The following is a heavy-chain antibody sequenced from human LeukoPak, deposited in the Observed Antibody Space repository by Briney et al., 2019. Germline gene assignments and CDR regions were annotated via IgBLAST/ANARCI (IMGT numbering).Heavy chain of an antibody. CDR2: ISSSSSYI. Sequence: GGSLRLSCAASGFTFSSYSMNWVRQAPGKGLEWVSSISSSSSYIYYADSVKGRFTISRDNAKNSLYLQMNSLRAEDTAVYYCAKAHIVATISYFDYWGQGTLVTVSS. CDR1: GFTFSSYS. CDR3: AKAHIVATISYFDY. J-gene: IGHJ4*02. V-gene: IGHV3-21*04. D-gene: IGHD5-12*01.